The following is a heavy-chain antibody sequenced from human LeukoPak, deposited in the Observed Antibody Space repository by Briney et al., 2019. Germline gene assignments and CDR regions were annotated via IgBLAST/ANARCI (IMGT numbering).Heavy chain of an antibody. V-gene: IGHV3-23*01. CDR2: ISGSGGST. Sequence: GGSLRLSCAASGFTFINYAMSWVRQAPGKGLEWVSGISGSGGSTYYADSVKGRFTISREISKNALYLQMNSLRAEDTAIYYCAKDGDYYGSGSYYTGHAFDIWGQGTMVTVSS. D-gene: IGHD3-10*01. CDR1: GFTFINYA. J-gene: IGHJ3*02. CDR3: AKDGDYYGSGSYYTGHAFDI.